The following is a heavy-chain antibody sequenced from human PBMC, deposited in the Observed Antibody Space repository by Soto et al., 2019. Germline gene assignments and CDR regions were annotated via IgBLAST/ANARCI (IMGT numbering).Heavy chain of an antibody. CDR3: ASAMSPEAHAFDI. Sequence: ASVKVSCKASGYTFTYRYLHWVRQAPGQALEWMGWITPFNGNTNYAQKFQDRVTITRDRSMSTAYMELSSLRSEDTAMYYCASAMSPEAHAFDIWGQGTMVTVSS. CDR2: ITPFNGNT. V-gene: IGHV1-45*02. D-gene: IGHD2-2*01. CDR1: GYTFTYRY. J-gene: IGHJ3*02.